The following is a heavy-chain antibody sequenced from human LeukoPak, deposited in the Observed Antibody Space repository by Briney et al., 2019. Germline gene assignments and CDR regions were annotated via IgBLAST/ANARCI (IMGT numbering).Heavy chain of an antibody. D-gene: IGHD1-20*01. Sequence: PGGSLRLSCAASGFTFSSYAMSWVRQAPGKGLEWVLGISASGGSSYYADSVKGRFTIPRDNSKNTLYLQMDSLKAEDTAVYYCAKDRITGTPYYFDYWGQGTPVTVSS. V-gene: IGHV3-23*01. CDR3: AKDRITGTPYYFDY. CDR2: ISASGGSS. J-gene: IGHJ4*02. CDR1: GFTFSSYA.